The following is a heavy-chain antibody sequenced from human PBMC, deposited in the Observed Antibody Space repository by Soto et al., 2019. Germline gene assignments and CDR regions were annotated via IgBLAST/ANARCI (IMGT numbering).Heavy chain of an antibody. J-gene: IGHJ4*02. CDR2: IYYTGST. CDR1: GGSISSGGFY. Sequence: KPSETLSLTCTVSGGSISSGGFYWSWIRQHPGKGLEWIGYIYYTGSTYYNPSLKSRVTISVDTSKNQFSLKLTSVTAADTAVYYCARQEYDYVWGSSRHAPLAPYQVDCWGQGTLVTVSS. V-gene: IGHV4-31*03. CDR3: ARQEYDYVWGSSRHAPLAPYQVDC. D-gene: IGHD3-16*02.